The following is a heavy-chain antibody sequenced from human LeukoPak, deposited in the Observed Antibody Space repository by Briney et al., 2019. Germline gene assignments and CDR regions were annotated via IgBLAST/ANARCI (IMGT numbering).Heavy chain of an antibody. CDR1: GGSISSTNW. CDR3: ARGPGSWYYY. Sequence: PSGTLSLTCGVSGGSISSTNWWSWVRQPPGQGLEWIGEISLSGLTNYNPSLKSRVTISIDTSKNRFSLKLSSVTAADTALYYCARGPGSWYYYWGQGTLVTVSS. V-gene: IGHV4-4*02. J-gene: IGHJ4*02. D-gene: IGHD6-13*01. CDR2: ISLSGLT.